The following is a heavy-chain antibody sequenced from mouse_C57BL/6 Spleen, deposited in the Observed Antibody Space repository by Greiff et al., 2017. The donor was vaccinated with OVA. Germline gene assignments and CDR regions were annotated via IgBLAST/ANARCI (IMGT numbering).Heavy chain of an antibody. V-gene: IGHV1-82*01. J-gene: IGHJ1*03. CDR3: ARGLLLSFYWYFDV. CDR1: GYAFSSSW. CDR2: IYPGDGDT. Sequence: VQLQQSGPELVKPGASVKISCKASGYAFSSSWMNWVKQRPGKGLEWIGRIYPGDGDTTSNGKFKGKATLTADKSSSTAYMQLSSLTSEYSAVYFCARGLLLSFYWYFDVWGTGTTVTVSS. D-gene: IGHD1-1*01.